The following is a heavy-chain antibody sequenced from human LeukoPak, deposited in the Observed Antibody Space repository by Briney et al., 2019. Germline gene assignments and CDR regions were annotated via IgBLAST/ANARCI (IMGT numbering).Heavy chain of an antibody. CDR3: ARVDYNKWFDP. Sequence: GGSLRLSCVAFGFTVRRNYMSWVRQAPGKGLEWVSIIYSDGNTYYADSVKGRFTISRDISKNTLYLQMNSLRAEDTAVYYCARVDYNKWFDPWGQGTLVTVSS. D-gene: IGHD4-11*01. CDR1: GFTVRRNY. V-gene: IGHV3-66*01. CDR2: IYSDGNT. J-gene: IGHJ5*02.